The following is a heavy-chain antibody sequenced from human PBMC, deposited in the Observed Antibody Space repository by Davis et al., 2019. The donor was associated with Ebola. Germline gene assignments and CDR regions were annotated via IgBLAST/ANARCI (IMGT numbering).Heavy chain of an antibody. CDR3: ARQGWSGYSLRHWLDP. J-gene: IGHJ5*02. Sequence: SETLSLTFTVSGASISTSSFYWAWIRQPPRKGLEWIGSIYYSWITYYNPSLKSPVTISVDTSKNQFSLKLRSVTAADTAGYYCARQGWSGYSLRHWLDPLGRGTLVTVSS. CDR1: GASISTSSFY. CDR2: IYYSWIT. V-gene: IGHV4-39*01. D-gene: IGHD3-3*01.